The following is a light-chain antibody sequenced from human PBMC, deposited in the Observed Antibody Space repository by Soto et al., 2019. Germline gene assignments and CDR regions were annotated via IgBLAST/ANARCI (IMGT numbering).Light chain of an antibody. V-gene: IGKV1-39*01. CDR2: RAS. CDR1: QTIYTY. CDR3: QQSYNVPRA. Sequence: DIQMTQSPSSLSASVGDRVTMTCRASQTIYTYLNWYQQKPGKAPTLLIYRASTLQSGVPSRFTGSGSGTDFTLTISSLQPDDVATYYCQQSYNVPRAFGGGTKVEIK. J-gene: IGKJ4*01.